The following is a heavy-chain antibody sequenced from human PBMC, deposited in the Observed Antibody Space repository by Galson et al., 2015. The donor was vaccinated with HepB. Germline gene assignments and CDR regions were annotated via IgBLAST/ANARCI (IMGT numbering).Heavy chain of an antibody. CDR3: LSSGWHGGAFDI. D-gene: IGHD6-19*01. V-gene: IGHV3-30*04. CDR2: ISYDGSNK. Sequence: SLRLSCAASGFTFSSYAMHWVRQAPGKGLEWVAVISYDGSNKYYADSVKGRFTISRDNSKNTLYLQMNSLRAEDTAVYYCLSSGWHGGAFDIWGQGTMVTVSS. CDR1: GFTFSSYA. J-gene: IGHJ3*02.